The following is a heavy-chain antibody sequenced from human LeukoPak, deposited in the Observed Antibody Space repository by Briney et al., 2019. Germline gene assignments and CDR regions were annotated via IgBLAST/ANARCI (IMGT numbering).Heavy chain of an antibody. Sequence: SETLSLTCTVSGGSISSYYWSWIRQPPGKGLEWIGYIYYSGSTNYNPSLKRRVTISVDTSKNQFSLKLSYVTAADTAVYYCARTDYYDSSGYSFDYWGQGTLVTVSS. CDR3: ARTDYYDSSGYSFDY. J-gene: IGHJ4*02. CDR2: IYYSGST. D-gene: IGHD3-22*01. CDR1: GGSISSYY. V-gene: IGHV4-59*01.